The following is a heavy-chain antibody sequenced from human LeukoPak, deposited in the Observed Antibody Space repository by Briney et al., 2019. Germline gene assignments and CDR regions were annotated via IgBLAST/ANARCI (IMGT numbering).Heavy chain of an antibody. D-gene: IGHD2-15*01. V-gene: IGHV4-39*01. Sequence: PSETLSLTCTVSGGSIRSSNNYWGWVRQPPGKGLEWIGTIHSSGSTYYNPSLKSRVTISVDTSKNQFSLKLSSVTAADTAVYYCARHPIGYCSGGSCRPFDYWGQGTLVTVSS. CDR1: GGSIRSSNNY. J-gene: IGHJ4*02. CDR3: ARHPIGYCSGGSCRPFDY. CDR2: IHSSGST.